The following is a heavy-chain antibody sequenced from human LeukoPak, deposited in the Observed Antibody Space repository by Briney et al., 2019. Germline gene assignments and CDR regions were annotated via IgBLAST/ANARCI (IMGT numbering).Heavy chain of an antibody. V-gene: IGHV4-34*01. J-gene: IGHJ5*02. CDR2: INHSGST. CDR3: VREVYRKGYGDYGGFDP. CDR1: GGSFSGSY. D-gene: IGHD4-17*01. Sequence: SETLSLTCAVYGGSFSGSYWSWIRQPPGKRLEWIGEINHSGSTNYDSSLESRVTISVDASKNQFSLKLSSVTVADTAVYYCVREVYRKGYGDYGGFDPWGQGTLVTVSS.